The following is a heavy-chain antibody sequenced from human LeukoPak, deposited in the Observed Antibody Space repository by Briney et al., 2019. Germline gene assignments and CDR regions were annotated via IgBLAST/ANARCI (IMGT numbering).Heavy chain of an antibody. CDR3: ARDPWGGDIVVPAAIHDP. Sequence: ASVKVSCKGSGYTFTDYYIHWVRQAPGQGLEWMGRINPNSGGTNYAQQFRGRVTMTRDTSINTAYMELSRLRSDDTAVYYCARDPWGGDIVVPAAIHDPWGQGTLVIVSS. V-gene: IGHV1-2*06. D-gene: IGHD2-2*01. CDR2: INPNSGGT. CDR1: GYTFTDYY. J-gene: IGHJ5*02.